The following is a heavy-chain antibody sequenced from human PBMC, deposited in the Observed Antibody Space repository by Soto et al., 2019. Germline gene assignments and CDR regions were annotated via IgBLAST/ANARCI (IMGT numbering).Heavy chain of an antibody. CDR3: ASRAGQLPYYSDY. J-gene: IGHJ4*02. V-gene: IGHV1-18*03. D-gene: IGHD6-6*01. CDR2: ISASKGNT. CDR1: GYTFSNYG. Sequence: ASVKVSCKASGYTFSNYGFTWLRQAPGQGLEWMGWISASKGNTNYAQKFQGRVTLTRDTSTSTAYMELRSLKSDDMAVYYCASRAGQLPYYSDYRGQGTQVTVSS.